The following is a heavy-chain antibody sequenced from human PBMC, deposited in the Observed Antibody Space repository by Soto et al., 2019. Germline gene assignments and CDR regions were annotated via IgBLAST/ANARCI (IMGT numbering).Heavy chain of an antibody. Sequence: QVQLVQSGAEVKKPGASVKVSCKASGYTFTGYYMHWVRQAPGQGLEWMGWINPNSGGTNYAQKFQGWVTMTRDTSISTAYMELSRLRFDDTAVYYCARDRGRGLVALGYYFDYWGQGTLVTVSS. D-gene: IGHD5-12*01. CDR1: GYTFTGYY. CDR2: INPNSGGT. V-gene: IGHV1-2*04. CDR3: ARDRGRGLVALGYYFDY. J-gene: IGHJ4*02.